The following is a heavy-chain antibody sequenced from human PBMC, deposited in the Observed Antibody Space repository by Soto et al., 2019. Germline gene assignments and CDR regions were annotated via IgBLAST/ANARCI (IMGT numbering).Heavy chain of an antibody. CDR1: GGSFTSNNW. CDR3: SSRDPGTSVDY. D-gene: IGHD1-7*01. CDR2: IYRTGST. V-gene: IGHV4-4*02. J-gene: IGHJ4*02. Sequence: SETLSLTCAVSGGSFTSNNWWTWVRQPPGQGLEWIGEIYRTGSTNCNPSLKSRVTISLDKSENQFSLKVTSLTAADTAVYYCSSRDPGTSVDYWGQGTLVTVSS.